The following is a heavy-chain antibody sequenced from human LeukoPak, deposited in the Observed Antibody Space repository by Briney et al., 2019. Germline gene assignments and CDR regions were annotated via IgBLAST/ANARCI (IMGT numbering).Heavy chain of an antibody. J-gene: IGHJ4*02. D-gene: IGHD5-18*01. CDR3: ARERGYSYGYGDY. CDR2: ISSSSSYI. Sequence: GGSLRLSCAASGFTFSSYSMNWVRQAPGKGLEWVSSISSSSSYIYYADSVKGRFTISRDNAKNSLYLQMNSLRAEDTAVYYCARERGYSYGYGDYRGQGTLVTVSS. V-gene: IGHV3-21*01. CDR1: GFTFSSYS.